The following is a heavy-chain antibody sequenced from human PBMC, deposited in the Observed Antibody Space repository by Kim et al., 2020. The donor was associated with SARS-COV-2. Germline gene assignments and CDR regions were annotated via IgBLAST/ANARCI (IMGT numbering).Heavy chain of an antibody. V-gene: IGHV7-4-1*02. CDR3: EAHDERTFDI. CDR2: ISTNTGNP. J-gene: IGHJ3*02. Sequence: ASVKVSCKASGYIFTRYAMNWVRQAPGQGLEWMGWISTNTGNPTYAQGFTGRFVFSLDTSVSTAYLQINSLKAEDTAMYYCEAHDERTFDIWGQGTMVTVSS. CDR1: GYIFTRYA. D-gene: IGHD3-3*01.